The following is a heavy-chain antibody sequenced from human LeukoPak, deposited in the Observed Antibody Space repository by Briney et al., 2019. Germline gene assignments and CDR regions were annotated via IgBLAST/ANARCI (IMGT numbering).Heavy chain of an antibody. J-gene: IGHJ4*02. V-gene: IGHV3-21*01. CDR1: GFTFSTYW. CDR2: ISSSSSYI. D-gene: IGHD3-16*01. CDR3: ARVGVGGFDY. Sequence: GGSLRLSCVASGFTFSTYWMHWVRQAPGKGLEWVSSISSSSSYIYHADSVKGRFTISRDNAKNSLYLQMNSLRAEDTAVYYCARVGVGGFDYWGQGTLVTVSS.